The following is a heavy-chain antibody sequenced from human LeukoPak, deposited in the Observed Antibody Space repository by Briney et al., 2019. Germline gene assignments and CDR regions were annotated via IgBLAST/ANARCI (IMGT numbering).Heavy chain of an antibody. CDR2: IYTSGST. CDR1: GGSISSGSYY. D-gene: IGHD1-14*01. V-gene: IGHV4-61*02. J-gene: IGHJ5*02. Sequence: PSETLSLTCTVSGGSISSGSYYWSWIRQPAGKGLEWIGRIYTSGSTNYNPSLKSRVTISVDTSKNQFSLKLSSVTAADTAVYYCARRGGKPRAVFDPWGQGTLVTVSS. CDR3: ARRGGKPRAVFDP.